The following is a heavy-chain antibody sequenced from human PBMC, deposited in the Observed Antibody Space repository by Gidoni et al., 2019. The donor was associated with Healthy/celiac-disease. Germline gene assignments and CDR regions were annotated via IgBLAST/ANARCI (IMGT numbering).Heavy chain of an antibody. CDR1: GCTFSSYG. Sequence: QVQLVEAGGGVVQTGRALRLSCAASGCTFSSYGMHWVRQAPGKGLEWGAVIWYDGSNKYYACSVKGRFTISRDNSKTTLYLQMNSLRAEDTAVYYCARGIRGYCSGGSCPGLDYWGQGTLVTVSS. CDR3: ARGIRGYCSGGSCPGLDY. V-gene: IGHV3-33*01. CDR2: IWYDGSNK. J-gene: IGHJ4*02. D-gene: IGHD2-15*01.